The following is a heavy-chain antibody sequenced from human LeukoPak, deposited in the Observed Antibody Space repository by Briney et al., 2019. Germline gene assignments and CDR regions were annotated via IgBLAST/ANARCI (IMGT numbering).Heavy chain of an antibody. J-gene: IGHJ3*02. Sequence: GESLQISCRGSGSSFTSYWIGWVRQVPGKGLEWMGFIYPGDSDTRYSPSFQGQVTISADKSISTAYLQWSSLKASDTAMYYCASLKSASDNYDSSGPGGFDIWGQGTMVTVSS. D-gene: IGHD3-22*01. CDR1: GSSFTSYW. V-gene: IGHV5-51*01. CDR3: ASLKSASDNYDSSGPGGFDI. CDR2: IYPGDSDT.